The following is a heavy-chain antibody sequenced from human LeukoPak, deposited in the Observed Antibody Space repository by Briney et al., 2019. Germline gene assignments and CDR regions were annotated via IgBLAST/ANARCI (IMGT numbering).Heavy chain of an antibody. J-gene: IGHJ3*02. CDR3: ARDGWLRPGDHNSIHDAFDI. Sequence: SVKVSCKASGGTFSSYAISWVRQAPGQGLEWMGGIIPIFGTANYAQKFQGRVTITADESTSTAYMELSSLRSEDTAVYYCARDGWLRPGDHNSIHDAFDIWGQGTMVTVSS. CDR2: IIPIFGTA. V-gene: IGHV1-69*13. CDR1: GGTFSSYA. D-gene: IGHD5-12*01.